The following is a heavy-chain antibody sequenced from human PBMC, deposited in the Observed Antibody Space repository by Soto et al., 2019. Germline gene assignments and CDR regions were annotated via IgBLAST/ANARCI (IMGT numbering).Heavy chain of an antibody. D-gene: IGHD1-20*01. CDR2: ISYSGST. CDR3: ARDWSPPHEYNWNDAAAFDH. Sequence: SETLSLTCTVSGGSIGNYYWSWIRQPPGKGLEWIGYISYSGSTNYTPSLKSRVTISLDTSKNQFSLRLNSVTAADTAVYFCARDWSPPHEYNWNDAAAFDHWGQGTLVTVSS. CDR1: GGSIGNYY. J-gene: IGHJ4*02. V-gene: IGHV4-59*01.